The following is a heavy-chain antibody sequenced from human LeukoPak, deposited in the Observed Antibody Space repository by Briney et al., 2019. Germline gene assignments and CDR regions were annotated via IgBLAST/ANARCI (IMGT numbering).Heavy chain of an antibody. J-gene: IGHJ3*02. CDR3: ASGGMGYGDYRRSTYAFDI. Sequence: PGGSLRLSCAASGFTFSDYYMSWIRQAPGKGLEWVSYISSSGSTIYYADSVKGRFAISRDNAKNSLYLQMNSLRAEDTAVYYCASGGMGYGDYRRSTYAFDIWGQGTMVTVSS. V-gene: IGHV3-11*01. CDR2: ISSSGSTI. D-gene: IGHD4-17*01. CDR1: GFTFSDYY.